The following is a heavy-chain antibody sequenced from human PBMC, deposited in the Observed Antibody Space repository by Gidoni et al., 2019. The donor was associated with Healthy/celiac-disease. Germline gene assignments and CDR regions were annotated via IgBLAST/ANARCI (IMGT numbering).Heavy chain of an antibody. CDR2: IYYSGST. Sequence: QVQLQESGPGLVKPSQTLSLTCTVAGGSISSGGYYWSWIRQHTGKGLEWIGYIYYSGSTYYIPSLKSRVTISVDTSKNQFSLKLSSVTAADTAVYYCARFHVGAALYWGQGTLVTVSS. CDR3: ARFHVGAALY. CDR1: GGSISSGGYY. D-gene: IGHD2-15*01. V-gene: IGHV4-31*03. J-gene: IGHJ4*02.